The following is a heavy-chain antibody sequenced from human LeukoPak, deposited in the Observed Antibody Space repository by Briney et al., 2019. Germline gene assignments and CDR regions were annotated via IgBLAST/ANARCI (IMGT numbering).Heavy chain of an antibody. CDR2: ISSSSSYT. Sequence: GGSLRLSCAASGFTFSDYYMSWIRQAPGKGLEWVSGISSSSSYTNYADSVKGRFTISRDNAKNSLYLQMNRLRAEDTGVYYCAREIRGYSYGYFDYWGQGTLVSVSS. CDR1: GFTFSDYY. CDR3: AREIRGYSYGYFDY. J-gene: IGHJ4*02. V-gene: IGHV3-11*06. D-gene: IGHD5-18*01.